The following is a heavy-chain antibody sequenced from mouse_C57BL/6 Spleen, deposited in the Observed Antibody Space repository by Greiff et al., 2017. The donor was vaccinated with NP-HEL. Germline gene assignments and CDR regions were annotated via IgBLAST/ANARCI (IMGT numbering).Heavy chain of an antibody. V-gene: IGHV1-42*01. CDR2: INPSTGCT. CDR1: GYSFTGYY. D-gene: IGHD1-1*01. J-gene: IGHJ2*01. Sequence: EVKLQQPGPELVKPGASVKISCKASGYSFTGYYMNWVKQSPEKSLEWIGEINPSTGCTNYNQKFKAKATLTVDKSSSTAYLPLKSLTSETSAVYYCERYGPYYFDYWGQGTTLTVSS. CDR3: ERYGPYYFDY.